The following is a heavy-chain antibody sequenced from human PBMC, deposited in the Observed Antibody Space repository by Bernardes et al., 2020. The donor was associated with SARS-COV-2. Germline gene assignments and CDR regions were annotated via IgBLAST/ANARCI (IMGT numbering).Heavy chain of an antibody. CDR3: ATEDGEWLES. Sequence: GGSLRLSRAASGFTFTNHTMNWVRQAPGKGLEWVSSISSSSSYIFYADEVKGRFTISRDNSNNTLYLQMNNLRVEDTALYRCATEDGEWLESWGQGTLVTVSS. V-gene: IGHV3-21*01. J-gene: IGHJ5*01. CDR1: GFTFTNHT. CDR2: ISSSSSYI. D-gene: IGHD4-17*01.